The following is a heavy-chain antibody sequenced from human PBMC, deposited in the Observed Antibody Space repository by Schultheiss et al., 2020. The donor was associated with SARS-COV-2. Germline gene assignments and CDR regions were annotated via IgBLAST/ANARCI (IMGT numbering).Heavy chain of an antibody. V-gene: IGHV1-18*04. CDR3: ARGSGPDVDI. J-gene: IGHJ3*02. CDR2: ISGHNGDT. CDR1: GYTFTGYY. Sequence: ASVKVSCKASGYTFTGYYMHWVRQAPGQGLEWVGWISGHNGDTSYGLEFQGRVTMTADTSTSTAYMELRSLRSDDTAVYYCARGSGPDVDIWGQGTMVTVSS. D-gene: IGHD3-10*01.